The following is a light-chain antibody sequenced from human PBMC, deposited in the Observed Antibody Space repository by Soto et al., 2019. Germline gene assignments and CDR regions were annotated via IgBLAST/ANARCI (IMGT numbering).Light chain of an antibody. CDR2: EVS. J-gene: IGLJ3*02. V-gene: IGLV2-23*02. CDR1: SSDVGSYNL. Sequence: QSALTQPASVSGSPGQSITISCTGTSSDVGSYNLVSWYQQHPGKPPKLMIYEVSKRPSGVSNRFSGSKSGNTASLTISGLQAEDEADYYCCSYAGSSTYWVFGGGTKLTVL. CDR3: CSYAGSSTYWV.